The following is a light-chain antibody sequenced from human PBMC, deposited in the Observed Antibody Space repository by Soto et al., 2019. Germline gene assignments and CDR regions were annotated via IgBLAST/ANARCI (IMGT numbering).Light chain of an antibody. CDR2: EAS. Sequence: EIVLTQSPATLSLSPGERATLSCRASQSVGNNLAWYQQKPGQAPGLLIYEASTRASGIPDRFSGSGSGTDFTLTISSLEPEDFAVYYCQQRYNWPRTFGQGTKV. V-gene: IGKV3-11*01. CDR3: QQRYNWPRT. CDR1: QSVGNN. J-gene: IGKJ1*01.